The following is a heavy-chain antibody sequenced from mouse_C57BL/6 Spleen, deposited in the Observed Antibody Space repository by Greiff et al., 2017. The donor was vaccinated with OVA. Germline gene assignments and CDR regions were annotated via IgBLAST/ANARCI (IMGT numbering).Heavy chain of an antibody. V-gene: IGHV1-26*01. J-gene: IGHJ4*01. CDR3: ALIYYDYDDAMDY. Sequence: EVQLQQSGPELVKPGASVKISCKASGYTFTDYYMNWVKQSHGKSLEWIGDINPNNGGTSYNQKFKGKATLTVDKSSSTAYMELRSLTSEDSAVYYCALIYYDYDDAMDYWGQGTSVTVSA. CDR2: INPNNGGT. CDR1: GYTFTDYY. D-gene: IGHD2-4*01.